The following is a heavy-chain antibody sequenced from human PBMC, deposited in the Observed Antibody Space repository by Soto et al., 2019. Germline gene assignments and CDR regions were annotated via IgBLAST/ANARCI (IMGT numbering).Heavy chain of an antibody. Sequence: SETLSLTCAVSGYSISSSNWWGWIRQPPGKGLEWIGYIYDSGSTNYNPSLKSRVTISVDTSKNQFSLKLSSVTAADTAIYYCAREQVGDTAMVFDYWGQGTLVTVSS. CDR1: GYSISSSNW. CDR3: AREQVGDTAMVFDY. J-gene: IGHJ4*02. CDR2: IYDSGST. V-gene: IGHV4-28*03. D-gene: IGHD5-18*01.